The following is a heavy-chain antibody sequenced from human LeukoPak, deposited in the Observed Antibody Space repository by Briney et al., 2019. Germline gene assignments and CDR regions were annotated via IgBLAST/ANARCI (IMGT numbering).Heavy chain of an antibody. CDR3: ARRPRYYDILTGQLLHYFDY. CDR2: ISAYNGNT. J-gene: IGHJ4*02. D-gene: IGHD3-9*01. CDR1: GYTFTSYG. Sequence: ASVKVSCKASGYTFTSYGISWARQAPGQGLEWMGWISAYNGNTNYAQKLQGRVTMTTDTSTSTAYMELRSLRSDDTAVYYCARRPRYYDILTGQLLHYFDYWGQGTLVTVSS. V-gene: IGHV1-18*01.